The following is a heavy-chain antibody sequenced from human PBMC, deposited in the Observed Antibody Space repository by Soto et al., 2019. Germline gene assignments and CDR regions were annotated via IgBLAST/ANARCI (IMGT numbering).Heavy chain of an antibody. D-gene: IGHD3-22*01. J-gene: IGHJ4*02. Sequence: NPSETLSLTCTVSGGSISSGGYYWSWIRQHPGKGLEWIGYIYYSGSTYYNPSLKSRVTISVDTSKNQFSLKLSSVTAADTAVYYCAREQRVNYDSSGYYPAYWGQGTLVTVSS. CDR1: GGSISSGGYY. CDR2: IYYSGST. V-gene: IGHV4-31*03. CDR3: AREQRVNYDSSGYYPAY.